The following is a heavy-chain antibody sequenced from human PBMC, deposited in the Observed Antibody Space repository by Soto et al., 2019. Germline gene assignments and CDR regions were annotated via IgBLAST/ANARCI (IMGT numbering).Heavy chain of an antibody. J-gene: IGHJ4*02. CDR2: SSYNGVTPDTT. V-gene: IGHV4-59*01. Sequence: QVQLQESGPGLVKPSETLSLSCTVSGASITRDYWTWIRQPPGKRPEWIGYSSYNGVTPDTTNYIPSLKSRVTLSGAASKSQFSLKLSSVTAADTAVYYCAKGGYSGYDLGPEYLAIWGQGTLVTVSS. CDR1: GASITRDY. D-gene: IGHD5-12*01. CDR3: AKGGYSGYDLGPEYLAI.